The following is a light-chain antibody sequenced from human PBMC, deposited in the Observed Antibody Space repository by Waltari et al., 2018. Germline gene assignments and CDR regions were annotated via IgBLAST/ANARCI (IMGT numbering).Light chain of an antibody. Sequence: DIQLTQSPSSLSASVGDRVPFTCQASQNIHNYLIWYQQKSGKAPKLLIYDASTLETGVPSRFGGSGSGTDFTLTISSLQPEDVATYYCQQYNTVPITFGQGTRLQIK. J-gene: IGKJ5*01. CDR2: DAS. CDR1: QNIHNY. CDR3: QQYNTVPIT. V-gene: IGKV1-33*01.